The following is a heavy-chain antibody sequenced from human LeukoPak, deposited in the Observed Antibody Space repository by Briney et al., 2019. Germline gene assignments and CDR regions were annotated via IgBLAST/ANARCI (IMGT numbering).Heavy chain of an antibody. V-gene: IGHV3-21*01. Sequence: GGSLRLSSAASGFTFSSYSMKWVRQAPGKGLEWVSSISSSSSYIYYADSVKGRFTISRDNAKNSLYLQMNSLRDEDTAVYYCSRDKVGTTGYWGQGTLVTVSS. CDR2: ISSSSSYI. D-gene: IGHD1-1*01. CDR1: GFTFSSYS. CDR3: SRDKVGTTGY. J-gene: IGHJ4*02.